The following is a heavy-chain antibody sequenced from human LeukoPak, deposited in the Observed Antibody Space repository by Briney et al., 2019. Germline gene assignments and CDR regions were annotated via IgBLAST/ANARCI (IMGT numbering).Heavy chain of an antibody. J-gene: IGHJ4*02. V-gene: IGHV4-31*03. D-gene: IGHD6-6*01. CDR1: GGSISSGGYY. Sequence: PSETLSLTCTVSGGSISSGGYYWSWIRQHPGKGLEWFGYIYYSGSTYYNPSLKSRVTISVDTSKNQFSLKLSSVTAADTAVYYCARDTEADAIAARRVFDYWGQGTLVTVSS. CDR2: IYYSGST. CDR3: ARDTEADAIAARRVFDY.